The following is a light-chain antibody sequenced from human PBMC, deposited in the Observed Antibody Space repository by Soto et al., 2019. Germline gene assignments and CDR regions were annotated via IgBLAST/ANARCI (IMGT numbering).Light chain of an antibody. V-gene: IGKV1-5*01. CDR1: QSISSW. CDR2: EAS. J-gene: IGKJ5*01. CDR3: QQYNSYPIT. Sequence: DMQMTQSPSTLSASVGDRVTLTCRASQSISSWLAWYQQKPGKAPKLLIYEASNLESGVPSRFSGSGSETEFTLTISSLQPDDFATYYCQQYNSYPITFGQGTRLEI.